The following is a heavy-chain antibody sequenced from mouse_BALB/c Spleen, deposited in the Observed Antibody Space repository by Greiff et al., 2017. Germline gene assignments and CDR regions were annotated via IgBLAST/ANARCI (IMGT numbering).Heavy chain of an antibody. J-gene: IGHJ4*01. D-gene: IGHD2-10*02. Sequence: EVQLQQSGAELVKPGASVKLSCTASGFNIKDTYMHWVKQRPEQGLEWIGRIDPANGNTKYDPKFQGKATITADTSSNTAYLQLSSLTSEDTAVYYCARNKYGNYNYYAMDYWGQGTSVTVSS. CDR1: GFNIKDTY. V-gene: IGHV14-3*02. CDR3: ARNKYGNYNYYAMDY. CDR2: IDPANGNT.